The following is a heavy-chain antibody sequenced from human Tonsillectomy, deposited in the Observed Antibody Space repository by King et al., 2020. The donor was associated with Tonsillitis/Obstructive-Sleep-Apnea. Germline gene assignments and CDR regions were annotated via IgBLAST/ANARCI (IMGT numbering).Heavy chain of an antibody. D-gene: IGHD6-19*01. CDR3: ARISYSSGMSPYWYFDL. CDR2: IFSNDEK. V-gene: IGHV2-26*01. CDR1: GFSLSNARMN. Sequence: VTLKESGPVLVKPTETLTLTCTVSGFSLSNARMNVSWIRQPPGKALEWLAHIFSNDEKSYSTSLKSRLTISKDTSQSQVVLTMTNMDPVDTATYYFARISYSSGMSPYWYFDLWGRGTLVTVSS. J-gene: IGHJ2*01.